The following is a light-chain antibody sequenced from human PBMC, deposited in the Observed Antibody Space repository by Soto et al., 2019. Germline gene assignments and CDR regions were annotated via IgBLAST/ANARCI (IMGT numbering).Light chain of an antibody. Sequence: EVVMTQSPATLSVSPGERVTLSCRASQSLSNDLAWYRQKPGQAPGLLIYDASTRATDIPARFSGSGSGTEFTLTINSLQSEDFAVYYCQQYNKWPRTFGQGTKVEI. CDR2: DAS. CDR1: QSLSND. CDR3: QQYNKWPRT. J-gene: IGKJ1*01. V-gene: IGKV3-15*01.